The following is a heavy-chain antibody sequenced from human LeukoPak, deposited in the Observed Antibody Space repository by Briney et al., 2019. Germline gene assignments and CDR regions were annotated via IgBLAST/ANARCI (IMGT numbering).Heavy chain of an antibody. V-gene: IGHV3-21*01. CDR1: GFTFNTYT. CDR3: ARTYYDILTGYNPYFDY. Sequence: PGGSLRLSCAASGFTFNTYTVNWVRQAPGKGLEWVSSITASSTAIYSADSVKGRFTISRDNAKNFLYLQMNSLRAEDTAVYYCARTYYDILTGYNPYFDYWGQGILVTVSS. CDR2: ITASSTAI. D-gene: IGHD3-9*01. J-gene: IGHJ4*02.